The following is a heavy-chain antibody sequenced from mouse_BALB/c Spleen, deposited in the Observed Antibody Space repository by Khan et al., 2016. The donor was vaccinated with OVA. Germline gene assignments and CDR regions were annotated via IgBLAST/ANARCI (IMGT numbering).Heavy chain of an antibody. CDR1: GYSFTGYY. CDR2: VNPNNGGT. J-gene: IGHJ1*01. CDR3: AMYHGYFDV. Sequence: EVQLVESGPDLVKPGASMKISCKASGYSFTGYYIHWVKQSHGKSLEWIGRVNPNNGGTSYNQKFKGKAILTVDKSSNTAYMELRSLTSEDSAVYSCAMYHGYFDVWGAGTTVTVSS. V-gene: IGHV1-26*01. D-gene: IGHD1-1*01.